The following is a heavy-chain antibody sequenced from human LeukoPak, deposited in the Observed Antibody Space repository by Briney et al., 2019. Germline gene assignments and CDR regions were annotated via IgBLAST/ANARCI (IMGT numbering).Heavy chain of an antibody. CDR2: INPRGGST. V-gene: IGHV1-46*01. J-gene: IGHJ4*02. Sequence: ASVKVSCKASGYTFTSYYMHWVRQAPGQGLEWMGIINPRGGSTSYAQKFQGRVTMTRDTSTSTVYMELSSLRSEDTAVYYCARGDRRDGYINYYFDYWGQGTLVTVSS. CDR3: ARGDRRDGYINYYFDY. D-gene: IGHD5-24*01. CDR1: GYTFTSYY.